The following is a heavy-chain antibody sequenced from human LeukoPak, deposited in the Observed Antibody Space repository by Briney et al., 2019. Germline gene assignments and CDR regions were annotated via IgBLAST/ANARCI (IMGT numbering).Heavy chain of an antibody. D-gene: IGHD6-13*01. Sequence: SETLSLTCTVSGGSISSSSSYWGWIRQPPGKGLEWIGSIYYSGSTYYNPSLKSRVTISVDTSKNQFSLKLSSVTAADTAVYYCARHLDTSSWTYYYYYMDVRGKGTTVTVSS. J-gene: IGHJ6*03. CDR1: GGSISSSSSY. V-gene: IGHV4-39*01. CDR3: ARHLDTSSWTYYYYYMDV. CDR2: IYYSGST.